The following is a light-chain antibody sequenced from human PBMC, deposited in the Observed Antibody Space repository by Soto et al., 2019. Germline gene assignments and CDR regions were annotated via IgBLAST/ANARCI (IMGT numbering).Light chain of an antibody. Sequence: DIQMTQSPSSLSASVGDRVTITCRASQSISSYLHWYQHKSGKAPKLLIYGASRLQSGVPSRFSGSGSGTDFTLTISSLQPEDFATYYCQQSHSTPSTFGQGTKMEIK. CDR1: QSISSY. CDR2: GAS. V-gene: IGKV1-39*01. J-gene: IGKJ2*01. CDR3: QQSHSTPST.